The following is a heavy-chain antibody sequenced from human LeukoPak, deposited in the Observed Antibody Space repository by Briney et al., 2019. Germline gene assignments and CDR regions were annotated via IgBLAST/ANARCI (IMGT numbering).Heavy chain of an antibody. V-gene: IGHV3-48*01. CDR3: GRGSGSPDY. Sequence: PGGSLRLSCAASGFTFSSYSMNWVRQAPGKGLEWVSYISSSGSAIYYADSVKGRFTISRDNAKNSLDLQRNSLRAEDTAVYYCGRGSGSPDYWGQGTLVTVSS. D-gene: IGHD1-26*01. CDR2: ISSSGSAI. CDR1: GFTFSSYS. J-gene: IGHJ4*02.